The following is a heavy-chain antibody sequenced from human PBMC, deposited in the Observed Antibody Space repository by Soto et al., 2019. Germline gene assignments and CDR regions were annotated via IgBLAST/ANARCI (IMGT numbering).Heavy chain of an antibody. D-gene: IGHD3-16*01. V-gene: IGHV3-53*01. CDR3: ARDPPSTSDYGLDV. CDR2: IDASGGYT. CDR1: GFIVSTYY. Sequence: PGGSLRLSCAASGFIVSTYYMDWVRQAPGKGLEWVSLIDASGGYTYYADSVKGRFTISRDNSRNTLYLQMNSLRDEDTAVYYCARDPPSTSDYGLDVWGQGTTVTVSS. J-gene: IGHJ6*02.